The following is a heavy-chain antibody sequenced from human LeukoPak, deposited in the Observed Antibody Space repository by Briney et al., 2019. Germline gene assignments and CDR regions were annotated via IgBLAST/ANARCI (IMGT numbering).Heavy chain of an antibody. CDR3: ARDPVTSPIVT. D-gene: IGHD2-2*01. V-gene: IGHV1-69*04. CDR1: GGTFSSYA. Sequence: SVKVSCKASGGTFSSYAISWVRQAPGQGLEWMGRIIPILGIANYAQKFQGRVTITADKSTSTAYMELSSLRSEDTAVYYCARDPVTSPIVTWGQGTLVTVSS. CDR2: IIPILGIA. J-gene: IGHJ5*02.